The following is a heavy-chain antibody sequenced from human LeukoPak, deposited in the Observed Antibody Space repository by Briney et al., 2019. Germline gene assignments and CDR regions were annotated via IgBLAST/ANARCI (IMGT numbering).Heavy chain of an antibody. J-gene: IGHJ5*02. CDR3: ARDNPVGDNASWFDP. CDR2: FDPEDGET. D-gene: IGHD1-26*01. CDR1: GYTLTEVS. Sequence: ASVKVSCKVSGYTLTEVSMHWVRQAPGKGLEWMGGFDPEDGETIYAQKFQGRVTMTDDTSTETDCMELSRLRSEDTAVYYCARDNPVGDNASWFDPWGQGTLVTVSS. V-gene: IGHV1-24*01.